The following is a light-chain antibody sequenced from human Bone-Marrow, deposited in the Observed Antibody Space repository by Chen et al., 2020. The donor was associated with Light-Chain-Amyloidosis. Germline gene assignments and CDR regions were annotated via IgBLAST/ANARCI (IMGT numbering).Light chain of an antibody. CDR1: SSNIGSNY. CDR2: END. V-gene: IGLV1-51*01. CDR3: GSWDSTLYAGQVA. Sequence: QSVLTQPPSVSAAPVHTVTISCSGPSSNIGSNYVSWYPVFPGTGPKLLIYENDKRTSGIPDRFSGSKSGTSATLDITGLQTGDEADYYCGSWDSTLYAGQVAFGGGTKLTVL. J-gene: IGLJ2*01.